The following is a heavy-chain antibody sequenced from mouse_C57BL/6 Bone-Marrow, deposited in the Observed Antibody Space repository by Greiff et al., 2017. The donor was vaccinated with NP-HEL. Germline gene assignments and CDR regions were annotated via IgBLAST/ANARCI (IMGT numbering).Heavy chain of an antibody. CDR3: ARVSTTVVSHYYAMDY. V-gene: IGHV1-9*01. CDR1: GYTFTGYW. J-gene: IGHJ4*01. D-gene: IGHD1-1*01. CDR2: ILPGSGST. Sequence: QVQLQQSGAELMKPGASVKLSCKATGYTFTGYWIEWVKQRPGHGLEWIGEILPGSGSTNYNEKFKGKATFTADTSSNTAYMQLSSLTTEDSAIYYCARVSTTVVSHYYAMDYWGQGTSVTVSS.